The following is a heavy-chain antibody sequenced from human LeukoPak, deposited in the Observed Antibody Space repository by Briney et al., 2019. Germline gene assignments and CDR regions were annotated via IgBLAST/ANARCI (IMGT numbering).Heavy chain of an antibody. Sequence: ASVKVSCKASGYTFTSYGISWVRQAPGQGLEWMGWISAYNGNTNYAQKFQGRVTMTTDTSTSTAYMNLRSLRSDDTAVYYCAREDSGYDWYPGNYFDYWGQGTLVTVSS. D-gene: IGHD5-12*01. CDR2: ISAYNGNT. CDR3: AREDSGYDWYPGNYFDY. V-gene: IGHV1-18*01. CDR1: GYTFTSYG. J-gene: IGHJ4*02.